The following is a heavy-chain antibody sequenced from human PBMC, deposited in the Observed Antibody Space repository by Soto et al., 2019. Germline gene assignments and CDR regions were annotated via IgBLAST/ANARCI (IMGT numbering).Heavy chain of an antibody. Sequence: SETLSLTCTVSGGSISSGDYYWSWIRQPPGKGLEWIGYIYYSGSTYYNPSLKSRVTISVDTSKNQFSLKLSSVTAADTAVYYCARDYPGSSSYYGMDVWGQGTTVTVSS. V-gene: IGHV4-30-4*01. CDR1: GGSISSGDYY. D-gene: IGHD6-13*01. J-gene: IGHJ6*02. CDR2: IYYSGST. CDR3: ARDYPGSSSYYGMDV.